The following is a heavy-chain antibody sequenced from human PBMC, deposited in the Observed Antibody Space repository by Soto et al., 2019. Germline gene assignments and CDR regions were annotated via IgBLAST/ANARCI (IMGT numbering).Heavy chain of an antibody. CDR1: GFTLSGSA. CDR2: IRSKTHNYAT. CDR3: TRSGGSYSFGY. D-gene: IGHD1-26*01. J-gene: IGHJ4*02. V-gene: IGHV3-73*02. Sequence: EVQLVESGGGLVQPGVSLKLSCAASGFTLSGSAVHWVRQAPGKGLDWVGRIRSKTHNYATDYIASVKGRFTMSRDDSNNTAYLQMNGLKTDDTAVYYCTRSGGSYSFGYWGQGTLVTVSS.